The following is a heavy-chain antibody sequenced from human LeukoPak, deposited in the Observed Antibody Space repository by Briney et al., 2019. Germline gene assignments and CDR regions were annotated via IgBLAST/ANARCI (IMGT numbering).Heavy chain of an antibody. CDR2: IKQAGSEK. J-gene: IGHJ4*02. CDR1: GFTFSSYG. CDR3: ARVRWPAASRGYSYGSPY. Sequence: GGSLRLSCAASGFTFSSYGMHWVRQAPGKGLEWVANIKQAGSEKYYVDSVKGRFTISRDNAKNSLYLQMNSLRAEDTAVYYCARVRWPAASRGYSYGSPYWGQGTLVTVSS. V-gene: IGHV3-7*01. D-gene: IGHD5-18*01.